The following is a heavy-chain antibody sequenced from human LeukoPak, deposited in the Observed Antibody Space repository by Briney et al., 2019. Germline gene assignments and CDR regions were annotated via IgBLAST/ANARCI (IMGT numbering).Heavy chain of an antibody. D-gene: IGHD5-12*01. J-gene: IGHJ4*02. CDR3: ARDGYSGYGYFDY. Sequence: SVKVSCKSSGGTFSSYAISWVRQAPGQGLEWMGVIILIFGTANYAQKFQGRVTITTDESTSTAYMELSSLRSEDTAVYYCARDGYSGYGYFDYWGQGTLVTVSS. CDR1: GGTFSSYA. V-gene: IGHV1-69*05. CDR2: IILIFGTA.